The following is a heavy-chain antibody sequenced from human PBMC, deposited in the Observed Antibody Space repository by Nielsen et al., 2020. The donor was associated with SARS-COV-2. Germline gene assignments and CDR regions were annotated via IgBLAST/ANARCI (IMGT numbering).Heavy chain of an antibody. CDR2: IYWDDDK. V-gene: IGHV2-5*02. CDR3: AQGRYSTSKFGY. Sequence: SGPTLVKPTQTFTLTCSFSGFSLSSSGLGVGWIRQPPGKALEWPALIYWDDDKRYSPSLTNRLSITTSASRKQVFLTMTNVEPADTATYYCAQGRYSTSKFGYWGQGTLVTVSS. CDR1: GFSLSSSGLG. D-gene: IGHD6-6*01. J-gene: IGHJ4*02.